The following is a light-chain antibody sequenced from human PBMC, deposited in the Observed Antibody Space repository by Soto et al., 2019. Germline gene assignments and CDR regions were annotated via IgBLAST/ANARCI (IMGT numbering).Light chain of an antibody. CDR1: SSDVGGYNY. CDR2: AVS. Sequence: QSVLTQPRSVSGSPGQSVTISCTGTSSDVGGYNYVSWYQQHPGKAPKLIIYAVSGRPSGVPDRFSGSKSGNTVSLTISGLQADDEADYYCCSYAGYYTLVFGGGTQLTVL. V-gene: IGLV2-11*01. J-gene: IGLJ2*01. CDR3: CSYAGYYTLV.